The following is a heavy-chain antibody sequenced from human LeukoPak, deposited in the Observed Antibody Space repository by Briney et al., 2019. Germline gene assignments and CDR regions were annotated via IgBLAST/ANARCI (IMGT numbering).Heavy chain of an antibody. Sequence: GGSLRLSCAASGFTFTRFWLTWVRQSPGKGLEWMANINPDGTKTTYVDSVEGRFAISRDNAKNSVFLLMTSLRAEDTAMYYCATAPASVDSSWGQGTLVAVSS. CDR1: GFTFTRFW. V-gene: IGHV3-7*01. D-gene: IGHD3-3*01. CDR2: INPDGTKT. J-gene: IGHJ5*02. CDR3: ATAPASVDSS.